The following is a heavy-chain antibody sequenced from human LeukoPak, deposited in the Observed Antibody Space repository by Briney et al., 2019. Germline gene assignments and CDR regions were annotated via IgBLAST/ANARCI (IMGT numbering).Heavy chain of an antibody. V-gene: IGHV1-69*05. CDR3: ARDQFYGSGRGWFDP. J-gene: IGHJ5*02. Sequence: SVKVSCKASGGTFSSYAISWVRQAPGQGLEWMGRIIPIFGTANYAQKFQGRVTITTDESTSTAYMELSSLRSEDAAVYYCARDQFYGSGRGWFDPWGQGTLVTVSS. CDR1: GGTFSSYA. CDR2: IIPIFGTA. D-gene: IGHD3-10*01.